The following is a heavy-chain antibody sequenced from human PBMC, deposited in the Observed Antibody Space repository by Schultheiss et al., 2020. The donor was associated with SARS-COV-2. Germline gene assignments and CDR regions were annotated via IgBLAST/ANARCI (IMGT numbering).Heavy chain of an antibody. J-gene: IGHJ6*02. CDR3: ARDNRFRAGMDV. V-gene: IGHV3-48*03. Sequence: GGSLRLSCAASGFTFSSYAMHWVRQAPGKGLEWISYISYSGSTINYADSVKGRFTISRDNAKNSLYLQMNSLRAEDTAVYYCARDNRFRAGMDVWGQGTTVTVSS. CDR2: ISYSGSTI. CDR1: GFTFSSYA. D-gene: IGHD1-14*01.